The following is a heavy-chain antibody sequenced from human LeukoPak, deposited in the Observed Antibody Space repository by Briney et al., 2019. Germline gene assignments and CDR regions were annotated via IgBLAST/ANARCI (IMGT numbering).Heavy chain of an antibody. CDR3: TRGHWGLQS. J-gene: IGHJ5*02. V-gene: IGHV4-59*02. CDR2: IHHSGNS. D-gene: IGHD7-27*01. Sequence: SETLSLTCTVSGASVTDYYWSRIRQSPGKGLEWISYIHHSGNSDYNPSLRSRVTTSLDTSKNQFSLNLISVTAADTAVYYCTRGHWGLQSWSQGTLVTVSS. CDR1: GASVTDYY.